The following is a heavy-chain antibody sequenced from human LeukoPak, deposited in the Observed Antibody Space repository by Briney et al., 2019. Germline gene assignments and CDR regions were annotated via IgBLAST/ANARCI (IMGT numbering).Heavy chain of an antibody. CDR2: IITDTGNP. V-gene: IGHV7-4-1*02. CDR3: ARQTDYYGTF. CDR1: GYTLTQHS. D-gene: IGHD3-10*01. Sequence: ASVKVSCKASGYTLTQHSMNWVRQAPGQGLEWMGWIITDTGNPTYAQGFTGRFVFSVDTSVNTAYLQISSLKAEDTAVYYCARQTDYYGTFWGQGTLVTVSS. J-gene: IGHJ4*02.